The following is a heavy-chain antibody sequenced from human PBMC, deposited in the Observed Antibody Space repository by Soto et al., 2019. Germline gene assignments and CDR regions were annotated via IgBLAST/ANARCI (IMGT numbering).Heavy chain of an antibody. V-gene: IGHV4-34*01. Sequence: PETLSLTCAVYGGSFSGYYWSWIRQPPGKGLEWLGEINHSGSTNYNPSLKSRVTISVDTSKNQFSLKLSSVTAADTAVYYCARPNWGYYFDYWGQGTLVTVSS. CDR1: GGSFSGYY. CDR2: INHSGST. J-gene: IGHJ4*02. D-gene: IGHD7-27*01. CDR3: ARPNWGYYFDY.